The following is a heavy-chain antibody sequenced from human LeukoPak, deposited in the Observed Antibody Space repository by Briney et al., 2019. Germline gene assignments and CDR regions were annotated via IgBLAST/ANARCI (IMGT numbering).Heavy chain of an antibody. J-gene: IGHJ5*02. CDR2: INPNSGGT. CDR1: GYTFTGYY. Sequence: ASVKVSCTASGYTFTGYYMHWVRQASGQGVEWMGWINPNSGGTNYAQKFQGWVTMTRDTSISTAYMELSRLRSDDTAVYYCARGAAAGTGDPRNWFDPWGQGTLVTVSS. D-gene: IGHD6-13*01. V-gene: IGHV1-2*04. CDR3: ARGAAAGTGDPRNWFDP.